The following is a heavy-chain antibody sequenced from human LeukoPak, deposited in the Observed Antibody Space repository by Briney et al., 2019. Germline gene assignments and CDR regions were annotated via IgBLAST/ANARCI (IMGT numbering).Heavy chain of an antibody. CDR3: ARGRYSGYDSFDY. V-gene: IGHV4-59*12. CDR2: IYYSGTT. D-gene: IGHD5-12*01. Sequence: SETLSLTCTVSGGSISSYYWSWIRQPPRKGLEWIGYIYYSGTTNYNPSLKSRVTISVDTSKNQFSLKLSSVTAADTAVYYCARGRYSGYDSFDYWGQGTLVTVSS. J-gene: IGHJ4*02. CDR1: GGSISSYY.